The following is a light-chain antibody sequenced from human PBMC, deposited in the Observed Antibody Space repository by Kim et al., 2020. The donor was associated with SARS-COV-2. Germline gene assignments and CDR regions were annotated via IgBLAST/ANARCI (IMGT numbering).Light chain of an antibody. V-gene: IGLV3-19*01. CDR1: SLRSYY. CDR3: NSRESGVNHVV. J-gene: IGLJ2*01. CDR2: DKN. Sequence: SSELTQDPAVSVALGQTVRLTCQGDSLRSYYATWYQQKPGQAPVLVIFDKNNRPPGIPARFSGSYSGNTASLTITGAQAGDAAVYYCNSRESGVNHVVFG.